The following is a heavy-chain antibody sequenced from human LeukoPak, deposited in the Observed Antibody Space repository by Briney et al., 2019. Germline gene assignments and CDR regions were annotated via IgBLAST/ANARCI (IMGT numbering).Heavy chain of an antibody. CDR1: GVSISYYY. Sequence: PSETLSLTCTVSGVSISYYYWSWIRQPPGKGLEWIGYIYYSGNTNYNPSLKSRVTMSIDTSKNQFSLKLSSVTAADTAVYYRARGSVDSSGLSDGAGYWGQGTLVTVSS. V-gene: IGHV4-59*01. J-gene: IGHJ4*02. CDR3: ARGSVDSSGLSDGAGY. D-gene: IGHD6-19*01. CDR2: IYYSGNT.